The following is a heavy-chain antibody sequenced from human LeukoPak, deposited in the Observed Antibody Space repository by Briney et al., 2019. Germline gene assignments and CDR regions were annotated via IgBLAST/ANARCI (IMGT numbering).Heavy chain of an antibody. Sequence: GGSLTLSCADSGFLISHCIDRTMVWVRQAPGQALERVSYISSSSTSISYAESVRGRFSISRDNAQRSLYLHMNSLGDEDTAVYYCAREFSVVGNFDYWGQGTLVIVSS. CDR1: GFLISHCIDRT. CDR2: ISSSSTSI. J-gene: IGHJ4*02. CDR3: AREFSVVGNFDY. V-gene: IGHV3-21*01. D-gene: IGHD2-21*01.